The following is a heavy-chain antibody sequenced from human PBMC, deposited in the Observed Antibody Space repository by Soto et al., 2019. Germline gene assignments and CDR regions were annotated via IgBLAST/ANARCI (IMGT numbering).Heavy chain of an antibody. CDR1: GYTFTSYG. CDR2: IGAYNVNT. J-gene: IGHJ4*02. V-gene: IGHV1-18*01. D-gene: IGHD5-18*01. CDR3: ARGVDTAMVYFDY. Sequence: ASPKVSCKTSGYTFTSYGISCGRHTTGQGLEWMGWIGAYNVNTNYAQKLQGRVTMATDTSTSTAYMELRSLRSDDTAVYYCARGVDTAMVYFDYWGQGTLVTVSS.